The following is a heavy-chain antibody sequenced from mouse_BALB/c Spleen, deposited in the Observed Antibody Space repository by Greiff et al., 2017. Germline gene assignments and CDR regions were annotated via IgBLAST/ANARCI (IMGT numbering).Heavy chain of an antibody. V-gene: IGHV7-3*02. CDR1: GFTFTDYY. CDR2: IRNKANGYTS. J-gene: IGHJ3*01. CDR3: ARDNINAWFAY. D-gene: IGHD1-1*01. Sequence: EEQVVESGGGLVQPGGSLRLSCATSGFTFTDYYMSWVRQPPGKALEWMGFIRNKANGYTSEYSLTVKGRFTISRDNSQSILYLQMNTLRAEDSATYYCARDNINAWFAYWGQGTLVTVSA.